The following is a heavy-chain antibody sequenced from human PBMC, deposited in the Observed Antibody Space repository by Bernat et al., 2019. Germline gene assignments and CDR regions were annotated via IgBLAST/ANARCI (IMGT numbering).Heavy chain of an antibody. D-gene: IGHD3-22*01. CDR1: GGTFSSYA. CDR2: IIPILGIA. J-gene: IGHJ4*02. Sequence: GQRGEEGAEGKKPGAAGKVSCKASGGTFSSYAISWVRQAPGQGLEWMGRIIPILGIANYAQKFQGRVTITADKSTSTAYLELSSLRSEDTAVYYCARAGIKAYDPWRGWGQGTLVTVSS. CDR3: ARAGIKAYDPWRG. V-gene: IGHV1-69*04.